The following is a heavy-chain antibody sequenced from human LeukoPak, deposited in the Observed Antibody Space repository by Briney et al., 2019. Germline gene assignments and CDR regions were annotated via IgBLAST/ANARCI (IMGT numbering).Heavy chain of an antibody. CDR3: ARGGIPTGPYYYFYYMDV. J-gene: IGHJ6*03. V-gene: IGHV3-30*04. CDR2: ISYDGNNK. Sequence: GRSLRLSCAASGFTFDDYAMHWVRQAPGKGLEWVALISYDGNNKFYADSVKGRFTISRDNSRNTLHLQMNSLRGEDAAVYSCARGGIPTGPYYYFYYMDVWGKGTAVTVSS. D-gene: IGHD3-10*01. CDR1: GFTFDDYA.